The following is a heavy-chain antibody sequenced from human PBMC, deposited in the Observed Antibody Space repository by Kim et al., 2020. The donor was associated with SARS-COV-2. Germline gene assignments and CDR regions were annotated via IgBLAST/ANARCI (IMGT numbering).Heavy chain of an antibody. CDR1: GFTFSSYS. CDR3: ARGVLRELLHAFDI. V-gene: IGHV3-48*02. D-gene: IGHD1-26*01. CDR2: ISSSSSTI. Sequence: GGSLRLSCAASGFTFSSYSMNWVRQAPGKGLEWVSYISSSSSTIYYADSVKGRFTISRDNAKNSLYLQMNSLRDEDTAVYYCARGVLRELLHAFDIWGQGTMVTVSS. J-gene: IGHJ3*02.